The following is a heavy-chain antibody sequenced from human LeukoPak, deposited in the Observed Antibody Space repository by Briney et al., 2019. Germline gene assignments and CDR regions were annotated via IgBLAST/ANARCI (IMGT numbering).Heavy chain of an antibody. CDR2: IYTSGST. CDR3: ARAYSSSFAPFDY. V-gene: IGHV4-61*02. J-gene: IGHJ4*02. D-gene: IGHD6-6*01. Sequence: SQTLSLTCTVSGGSISSGSYYWSWIQQPAGKGLEWIGRIYTSGSTNYNPSLKSRVTISVDTSKNQFSLKLSSVTAADTAVYYCARAYSSSFAPFDYWGQGTLVTVSS. CDR1: GGSISSGSYY.